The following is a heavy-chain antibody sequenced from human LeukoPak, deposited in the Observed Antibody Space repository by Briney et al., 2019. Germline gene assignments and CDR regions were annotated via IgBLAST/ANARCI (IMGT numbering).Heavy chain of an antibody. CDR2: IYHSGST. D-gene: IGHD3-3*01. J-gene: IGHJ4*02. CDR3: ARHQGLAWSGYYMGY. CDR1: GGSISSSGNY. Sequence: SETLSLTCTVSGGSISSSGNYWGWIRQPPGEGLEWVGSIYHSGSTYYNPSLKSRVTISVDTSKNQFSLRLSSVTAADTAVYYCARHQGLAWSGYYMGYWGQGSLVTVSS. V-gene: IGHV4-39*01.